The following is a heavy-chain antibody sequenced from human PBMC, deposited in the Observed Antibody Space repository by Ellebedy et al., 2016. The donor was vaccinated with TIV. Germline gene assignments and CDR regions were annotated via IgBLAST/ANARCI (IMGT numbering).Heavy chain of an antibody. CDR1: GDSVSSNGIA. V-gene: IGHV6-1*01. D-gene: IGHD6-13*01. J-gene: IGHJ3*02. CDR3: ARGINSAFDI. CDR2: TYYRSKWYN. Sequence: MPSETLSLTCAISGDSVSSNGIAWNLIRQSPSRGLEWLGRTYYRSKWYNDYAVSVRGRITISLDTSKNQFSLQLNSVTPEDTAVYYCARGINSAFDIWGQGTVVTVSS.